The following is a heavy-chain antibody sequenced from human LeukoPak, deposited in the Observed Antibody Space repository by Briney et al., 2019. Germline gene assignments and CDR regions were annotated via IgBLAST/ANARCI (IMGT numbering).Heavy chain of an antibody. Sequence: PGGSLRLSCAASGFTFSSYEMNWVRQAPGKGLEWVSYISSSGSTIYYADSVKGRFTISRDNAKNSLYLQMNSLRGEDTAVYYCARDPWGMLVVEVAGFDYWGQGTLVTVSS. D-gene: IGHD6-19*01. CDR1: GFTFSSYE. CDR3: ARDPWGMLVVEVAGFDY. CDR2: ISSSGSTI. J-gene: IGHJ4*02. V-gene: IGHV3-48*03.